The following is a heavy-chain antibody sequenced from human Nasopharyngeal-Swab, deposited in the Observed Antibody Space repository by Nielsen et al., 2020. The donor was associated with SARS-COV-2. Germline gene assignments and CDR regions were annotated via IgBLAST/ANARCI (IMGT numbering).Heavy chain of an antibody. D-gene: IGHD6-13*01. CDR1: GFTFSSYW. Sequence: GESLKISCAASGFTFSSYWMHWVRQAPGKGLVWVSRINSDGSSTSYADSVKGRFTISRDNAKNTLYLQMNSLRAEDTAVYYCARVDSWSSFEDYWGQGTLVTVSS. CDR2: INSDGSST. CDR3: ARVDSWSSFEDY. V-gene: IGHV3-74*01. J-gene: IGHJ4*02.